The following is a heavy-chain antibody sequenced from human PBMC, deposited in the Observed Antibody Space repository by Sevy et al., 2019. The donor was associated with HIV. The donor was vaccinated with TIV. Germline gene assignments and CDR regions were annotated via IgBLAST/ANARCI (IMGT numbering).Heavy chain of an antibody. V-gene: IGHV3-15*01. D-gene: IGHD1-26*01. J-gene: IGHJ4*02. CDR1: GFTFSNAW. Sequence: GGSLRLSCAASGFTFSNAWMSWVRQAPGKGLEWVGRIKSKTDGGTTDYAAPVKFRFTISLDDSKNTLYLQSNSLKTEDTAVYYCATDRGRPCYFGYWGQGTLVTVSS. CDR3: ATDRGRPCYFGY. CDR2: IKSKTDGGTT.